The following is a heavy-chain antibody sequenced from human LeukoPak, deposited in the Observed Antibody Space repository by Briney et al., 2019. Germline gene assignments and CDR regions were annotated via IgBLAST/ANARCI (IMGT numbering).Heavy chain of an antibody. CDR1: GYTFTSYG. Sequence: ASVKVSCKASGYTFTSYGISWVRQAPGQGLEWMGWISAYNGNTHYAQKLQGRVTMTRDTSTSTVYMELSSLRSEDTAVYYCARNGRYCSSTSCYYDNWFDPWGQGTLVTVSS. CDR2: ISAYNGNT. CDR3: ARNGRYCSSTSCYYDNWFDP. V-gene: IGHV1-18*01. D-gene: IGHD2-2*01. J-gene: IGHJ5*02.